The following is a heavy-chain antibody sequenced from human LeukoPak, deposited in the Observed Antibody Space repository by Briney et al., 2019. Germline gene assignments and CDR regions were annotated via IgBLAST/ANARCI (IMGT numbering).Heavy chain of an antibody. CDR2: ISSSSSTI. J-gene: IGHJ4*02. CDR1: GFTSSSYS. CDR3: ARGQYYYVS. D-gene: IGHD4-11*01. V-gene: IGHV3-48*01. Sequence: GGSLRLSCAASGFTSSSYSMNWVRQAPGKGLEWVSYISSSSSTIYYADSVEGRFTITRDNSKNTLYLQMNSLRAEDTAVYYCARGQYYYVSWGQGTLVTVSS.